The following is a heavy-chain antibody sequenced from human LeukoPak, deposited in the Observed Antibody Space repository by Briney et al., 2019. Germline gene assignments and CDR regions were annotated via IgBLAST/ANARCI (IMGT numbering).Heavy chain of an antibody. D-gene: IGHD6-19*01. V-gene: IGHV3-7*04. CDR3: ARDDAGGWHHFDS. J-gene: IGHJ4*02. CDR1: GFTFSSYG. Sequence: GGSLRLSCAAPGFTFSSYGMSWFRQTPGKGMDWVANIKQDGSEKYYVDSVKGRFTIPRDNAKNSLYLQMNSLRAEDKAVYYCARDDAGGWHHFDSWGQGALVTFAS. CDR2: IKQDGSEK.